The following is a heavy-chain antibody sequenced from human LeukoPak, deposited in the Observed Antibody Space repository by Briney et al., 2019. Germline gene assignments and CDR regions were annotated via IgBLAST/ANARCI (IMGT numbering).Heavy chain of an antibody. CDR1: GGSFSGYS. CDR3: AKYGEYSGFDSSH. V-gene: IGHV4-34*01. D-gene: IGHD5-12*01. CDR2: INQRGIT. Sequence: SETLSLTCAVSGGSFSGYSWTWIRQPPGKGLEWIGEINQRGITKYNPSFKSRVTISVDTSENQFSLKLTSLTAADTAVYYCAKYGEYSGFDSSHWGQGTLVTVSS. J-gene: IGHJ4*02.